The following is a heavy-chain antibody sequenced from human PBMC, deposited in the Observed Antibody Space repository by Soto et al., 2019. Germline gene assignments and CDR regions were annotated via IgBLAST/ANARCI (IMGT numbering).Heavy chain of an antibody. CDR1: GFAFSSYS. Sequence: EVQLVESGGGLVKPGGSLRLSCAASGFAFSSYSMNWVRQAPGKGLEWVSSISSSSSYIYYADSVKGRFTISRDNAKNSLYLQMNSLRAEDTAVYYCAHSWGIAAAGTAEYFQHWGQGTLVTVSS. CDR3: AHSWGIAAAGTAEYFQH. CDR2: ISSSSSYI. V-gene: IGHV3-21*01. J-gene: IGHJ1*01. D-gene: IGHD6-13*01.